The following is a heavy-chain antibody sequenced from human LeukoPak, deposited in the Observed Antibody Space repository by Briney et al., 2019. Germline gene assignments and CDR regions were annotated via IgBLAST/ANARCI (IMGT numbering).Heavy chain of an antibody. J-gene: IGHJ3*01. Sequence: PGGSLRLSCAASGFTVSNKYMTWVRQAPGKGLEWVSLIYSDGRTYYADSVKGRCTISRDGSKNTLYLQMNSLRVEDTAVYYCARGLFLSGYLDAFDFWGQGTVVTVSS. CDR2: IYSDGRT. V-gene: IGHV3-53*01. D-gene: IGHD3-22*01. CDR1: GFTVSNKY. CDR3: ARGLFLSGYLDAFDF.